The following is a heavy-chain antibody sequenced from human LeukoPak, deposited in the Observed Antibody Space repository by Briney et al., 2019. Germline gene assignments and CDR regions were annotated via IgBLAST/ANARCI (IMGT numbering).Heavy chain of an antibody. CDR1: GGSFSGYY. V-gene: IGHV4-34*01. CDR2: INHSGST. J-gene: IGHJ5*02. D-gene: IGHD6-13*01. CDR3: ARDQSPGIAAAHNRFDP. Sequence: PSETLSLTCAVYGGSFSGYYWSWIRQPPGKGLEWIGEINHSGSTNYNPSLKSRVTISVDTSKNQFSLKLSSVTAADTAVYYCARDQSPGIAAAHNRFDPWGQGTLVTVSS.